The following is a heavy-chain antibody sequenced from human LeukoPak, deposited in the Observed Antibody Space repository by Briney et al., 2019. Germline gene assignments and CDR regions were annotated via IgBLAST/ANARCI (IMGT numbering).Heavy chain of an antibody. CDR2: MNPNSGDT. Sequence: ASVKVSCKASGYTFTSYDINWVRQATGQGLEWMGWMNPNSGDTGYAQKFQGRVTMTRNTSISTAYMELGSLRSEDTAVYYCARVDSLSRWTLAFPEYGMDVWGQGTTVTVSS. J-gene: IGHJ6*02. CDR1: GYTFTSYD. D-gene: IGHD2-2*03. CDR3: ARVDSLSRWTLAFPEYGMDV. V-gene: IGHV1-8*01.